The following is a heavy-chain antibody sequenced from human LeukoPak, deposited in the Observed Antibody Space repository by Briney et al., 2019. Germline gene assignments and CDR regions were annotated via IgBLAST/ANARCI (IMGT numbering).Heavy chain of an antibody. J-gene: IGHJ4*02. D-gene: IGHD3-22*01. CDR2: IYYTGST. CDR1: GGSISSDY. Sequence: SETLSLTCTVSGGSISSDYWSWVRQPPGKGLEWIGYIYYTGSTNYNPSLKSRVTISVDMSKNQFSLKLSSVTAADTAVYYCARAYDNSGYNDYSFDFWGQGTLVTVSS. V-gene: IGHV4-59*12. CDR3: ARAYDNSGYNDYSFDF.